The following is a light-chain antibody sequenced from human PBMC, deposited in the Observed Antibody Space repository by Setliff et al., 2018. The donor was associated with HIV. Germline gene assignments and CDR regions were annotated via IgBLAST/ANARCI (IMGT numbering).Light chain of an antibody. J-gene: IGLJ1*01. CDR3: CSYTSSTTLV. Sequence: QSALPQPASVSGSPGQPITISCTGTSSDVGGYDYVSWYQQHPGKVPKLMLYEVGNRPSGVSNRFSGSKSGNTASLTISGLQAEDEADYYCCSYTSSTTLVFGTGTKVTVL. CDR2: EVG. CDR1: SSDVGGYDY. V-gene: IGLV2-14*01.